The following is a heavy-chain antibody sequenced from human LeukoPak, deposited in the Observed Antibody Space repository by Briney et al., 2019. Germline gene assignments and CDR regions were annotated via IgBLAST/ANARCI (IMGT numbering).Heavy chain of an antibody. Sequence: GGSLRLSCAASEFTFSSYWMSWVRQAPGKGLEWVANIKQVGGDKYYVDSVKGRFTISRDDAKNSVFLQMNSLRADDTAVYYCARGRNPGYGDSPYFNYWGQATLVTV. CDR3: ARGRNPGYGDSPYFNY. J-gene: IGHJ4*02. CDR1: EFTFSSYW. V-gene: IGHV3-7*01. CDR2: IKQVGGDK. D-gene: IGHD4-17*01.